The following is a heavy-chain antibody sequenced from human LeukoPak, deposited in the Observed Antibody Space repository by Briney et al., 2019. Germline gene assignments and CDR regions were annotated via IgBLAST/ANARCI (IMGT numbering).Heavy chain of an antibody. CDR1: GYTFSGYY. Sequence: GASVKVSCKASGYTFSGYYMHWVRQAPGQGLEWMGWINPNTGRTNYAQNFQGRVTMTSDTSISTAYMELNSLRAEDTAVYYCAKVLYQRKYYFDYWGQGTLVTVSS. V-gene: IGHV1-2*02. CDR3: AKVLYQRKYYFDY. CDR2: INPNTGRT. D-gene: IGHD2-2*01. J-gene: IGHJ4*02.